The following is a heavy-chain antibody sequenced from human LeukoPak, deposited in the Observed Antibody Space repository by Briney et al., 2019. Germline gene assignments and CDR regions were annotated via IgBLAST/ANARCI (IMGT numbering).Heavy chain of an antibody. J-gene: IGHJ4*02. Sequence: SETLSLTCAVYGGSFRRFYWGWFRHTPEQGLEWIGDIDHSGITNYNPSIKSRVNITAETSKNQFTLDLATVTYADTGVYYCGKNFDYWGQGTLVTVSS. CDR2: IDHSGIT. CDR1: GGSFRRFY. CDR3: GKNFDY. V-gene: IGHV4-34*01.